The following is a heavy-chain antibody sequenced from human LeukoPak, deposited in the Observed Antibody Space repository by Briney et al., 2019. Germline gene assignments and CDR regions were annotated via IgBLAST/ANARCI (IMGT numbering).Heavy chain of an antibody. CDR2: INPNSGGT. D-gene: IGHD4-17*01. Sequence: ASVKVSCKASGYTFTGYYMHWVRQAPGQGLEWMGWINPNSGGTNYAQKFQGRVTMTRDTSISTAYMELSRLRSDDTAVYYCARGLTTVTTRSRAFDIWGQGTMVTVSS. CDR1: GYTFTGYY. V-gene: IGHV1-2*02. J-gene: IGHJ3*02. CDR3: ARGLTTVTTRSRAFDI.